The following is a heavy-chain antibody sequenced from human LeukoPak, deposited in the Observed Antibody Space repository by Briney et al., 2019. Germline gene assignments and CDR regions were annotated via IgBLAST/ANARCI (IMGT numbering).Heavy chain of an antibody. CDR2: INRDGSEK. J-gene: IGHJ4*02. V-gene: IGHV3-7*01. CDR1: GFTFSSYS. Sequence: GGSLRLSCAASGFTFSSYSMSWVRQAPGKGLEWVANINRDGSEKYSVDSVKGRFTISRDNAKNSLYLQMNSLRAEDTAAYYCARGRPFDFWGQGTLVTVSS. CDR3: ARGRPFDF.